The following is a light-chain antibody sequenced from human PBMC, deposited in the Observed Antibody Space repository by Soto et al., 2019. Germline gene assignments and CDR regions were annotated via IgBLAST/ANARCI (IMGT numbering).Light chain of an antibody. CDR3: QQIYSAPLT. J-gene: IGKJ4*01. V-gene: IGKV1-39*01. CDR2: AAS. Sequence: DIQMTQSPSSLSASVGDRVTITCRASQSISAHLNWYQQKPGKAPKVLIYAASTLQSGVPPRFSGSGSGTDFTLTISSLQPEDFATYFCQQIYSAPLTFGGGTKVDIK. CDR1: QSISAH.